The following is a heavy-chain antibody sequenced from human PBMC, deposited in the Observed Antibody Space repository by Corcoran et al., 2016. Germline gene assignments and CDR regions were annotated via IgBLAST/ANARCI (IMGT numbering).Heavy chain of an antibody. CDR1: GYTFTSYA. V-gene: IGHV1-3*01. CDR2: INAGNGNT. CDR3: ARDRTAYDFWSGYRYDAFDI. Sequence: QVQLVQSGAEVKKPGASVKVSCKASGYTFTSYAMHWVRQAPGQRLEWMGWINAGNGNTKYSQKFQGRVTITRDTSASTAYMELSSLRSEATAVYYCARDRTAYDFWSGYRYDAFDIWGQGTMVTVSS. J-gene: IGHJ3*02. D-gene: IGHD3-3*01.